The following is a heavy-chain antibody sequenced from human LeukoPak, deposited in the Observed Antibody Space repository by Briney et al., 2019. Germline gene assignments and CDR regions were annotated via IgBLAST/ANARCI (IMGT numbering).Heavy chain of an antibody. Sequence: GGSLRLSCAASGFTVSSNYMSWVRQPPGKGLEWVSVIYSGGSTCYADSVKGRFTISRDNSKNTLYLQMNNLRAEDTAVYYCARDRRERGFREFHYYYYYMDVWGKGTTVTVSS. CDR3: ARDRRERGFREFHYYYYYMDV. CDR2: IYSGGST. D-gene: IGHD3-10*01. CDR1: GFTVSSNY. V-gene: IGHV3-53*01. J-gene: IGHJ6*03.